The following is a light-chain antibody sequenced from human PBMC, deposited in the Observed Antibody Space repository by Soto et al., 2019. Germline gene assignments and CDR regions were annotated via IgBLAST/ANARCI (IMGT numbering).Light chain of an antibody. CDR1: SSDVGGYNY. CDR2: EVS. J-gene: IGLJ1*01. CDR3: SSYAGSNNLGV. V-gene: IGLV2-8*01. Sequence: QSALTQPPSAFGSPGQSVTISCTGTSSDVGGYNYVSWYQQHPGKAPKLMIYEVSKRPSGVPDRFSGSKSGNTASLTVSGLQAEDEADYYCSSYAGSNNLGVFGTGTKLTVL.